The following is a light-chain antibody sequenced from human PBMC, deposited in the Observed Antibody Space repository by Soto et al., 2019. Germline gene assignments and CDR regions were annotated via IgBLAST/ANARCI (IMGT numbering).Light chain of an antibody. J-gene: IGLJ2*01. Sequence: QSALTQPPSASGTPGQRVTISCSGSSSNIGSNTVNWYQQLPGTAPKLLIYNNNQRPPGVPDRFSGSKSGTSASLAISGLQSEDEADYYCAAWDDSLNGHVVFGGGTKLTVL. CDR1: SSNIGSNT. CDR3: AAWDDSLNGHVV. V-gene: IGLV1-44*01. CDR2: NNN.